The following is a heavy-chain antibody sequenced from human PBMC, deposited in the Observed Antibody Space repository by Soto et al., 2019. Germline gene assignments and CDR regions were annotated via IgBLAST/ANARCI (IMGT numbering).Heavy chain of an antibody. Sequence: VELVESGGGVVQPGGSLRLSCAASGFTFNTHGMHWVRQAPGKGLEWVAVIWYDGSQRYYADFVRGRFTISRDNSQNTLYLQMTILRAEDTAVYYYARIDDFGVYVTDYWGQGALVTVSS. CDR2: IWYDGSQR. D-gene: IGHD4-17*01. CDR3: ARIDDFGVYVTDY. V-gene: IGHV3-33*01. CDR1: GFTFNTHG. J-gene: IGHJ4*02.